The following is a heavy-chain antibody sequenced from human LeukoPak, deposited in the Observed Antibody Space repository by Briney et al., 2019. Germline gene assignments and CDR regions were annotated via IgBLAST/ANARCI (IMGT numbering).Heavy chain of an antibody. Sequence: SETLSLTCTVSGTSISSSAYYWGWIRQVPGKGLEWIGSIYYSGTAYYNPSLERRVTISEETSRSRFSLMLTSVTAADTAVYYCARQASDYYYYYMDVWGQGTTVIVAS. CDR3: ARQASDYYYYYMDV. CDR1: GTSISSSAYY. J-gene: IGHJ6*03. V-gene: IGHV4-39*01. CDR2: IYYSGTA.